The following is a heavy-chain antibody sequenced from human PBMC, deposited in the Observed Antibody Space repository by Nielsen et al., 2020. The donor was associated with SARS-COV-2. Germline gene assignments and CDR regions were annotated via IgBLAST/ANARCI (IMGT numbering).Heavy chain of an antibody. CDR2: IYWDDDK. J-gene: IGHJ5*02. D-gene: IGHD2-2*01. Sequence: SGPTLVQPTQTLTLTCTFSGFSLSTSGVGVRWIRQPPGKALEWLALIYWDDDKRYSPSLKSRLTITKDTSKNQVVLTMTNMDPVDTATYYCARHPKGVPAAIWFDPWGQGTLVTVSS. CDR3: ARHPKGVPAAIWFDP. V-gene: IGHV2-5*02. CDR1: GFSLSTSGVG.